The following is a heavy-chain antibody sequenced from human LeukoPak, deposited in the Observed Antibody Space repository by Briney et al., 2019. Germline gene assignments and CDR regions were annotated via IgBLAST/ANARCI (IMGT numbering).Heavy chain of an antibody. CDR2: IDPSSGTI. Sequence: GGSLRLSCTASGFTFTTYSMTWVRQAPGRGLEWISYIDPSSGTIYYADSVKGRFTISRDNSKNTLYLQMGSLRAEDMAVYYCARGGYTAMAYYWGQGTLVTVSS. V-gene: IGHV3-48*01. J-gene: IGHJ4*02. CDR1: GFTFTTYS. D-gene: IGHD5-18*01. CDR3: ARGGYTAMAYY.